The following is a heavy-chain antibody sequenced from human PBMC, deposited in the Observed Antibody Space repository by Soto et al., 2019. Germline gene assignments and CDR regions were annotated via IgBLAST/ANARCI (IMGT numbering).Heavy chain of an antibody. J-gene: IGHJ4*02. D-gene: IGHD6-13*01. CDR2: INVDKGNA. CDR1: GYTFTNYA. Sequence: ASVKVSCKASGYTFTNYAIHWVRQAPGQRPEWMGWINVDKGNAKHSQKFQGRVTITRDAYASRAYMELSSLRSEDTAVYYCARDPAAAAYYFDSWGQGTLVTVSS. CDR3: ARDPAAAAYYFDS. V-gene: IGHV1-3*01.